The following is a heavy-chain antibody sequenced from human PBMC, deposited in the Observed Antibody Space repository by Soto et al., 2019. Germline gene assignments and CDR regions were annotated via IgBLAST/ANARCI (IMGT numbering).Heavy chain of an antibody. CDR2: INPNGGT. D-gene: IGHD1-20*01. Sequence: AXSVKVSCKASVYTLTDNYMHWVREAPGQGLEWMGWINPNGGTNYAQKFQGRVTMTRDTSISTAYMELSSLRSEDTAVYYCAREVRITGRTGPDYYYYYGMDVWGQGTTVTVSS. CDR1: VYTLTDNY. CDR3: AREVRITGRTGPDYYYYYGMDV. V-gene: IGHV1-2*02. J-gene: IGHJ6*02.